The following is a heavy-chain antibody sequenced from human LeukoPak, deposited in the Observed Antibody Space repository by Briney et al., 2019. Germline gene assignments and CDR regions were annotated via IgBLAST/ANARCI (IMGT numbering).Heavy chain of an antibody. CDR1: GFTFSSYA. J-gene: IGHJ6*04. Sequence: PGRPLRLSCAASGFTFSSYAMHWVRQAPGKGLEWVAVISYDGSNKYYADSVKGRFTISRDNSENTLYLQMNSLRAEDTAVYYCASAYCGGDCYYYGMDVWGKGTTVTVSS. D-gene: IGHD2-21*01. CDR3: ASAYCGGDCYYYGMDV. CDR2: ISYDGSNK. V-gene: IGHV3-30*04.